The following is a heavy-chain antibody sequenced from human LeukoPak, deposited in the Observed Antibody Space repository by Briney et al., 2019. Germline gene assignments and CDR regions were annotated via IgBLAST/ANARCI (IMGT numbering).Heavy chain of an antibody. V-gene: IGHV1-46*01. J-gene: IGHJ4*02. CDR3: ARDVDGAPNCYFFY. CDR1: GYTFTSYY. Sequence: ASVTVSCKASGYTFTSYYMHWVRPAPGQELTWMGIINPSRGSTRYAHNLQGRITNTRDMATDTVYMELNSWRCGGRAVYLFARDVDGAPNCYFFYCGQGNLVTVSS. D-gene: IGHD3-10*01. CDR2: INPSRGST.